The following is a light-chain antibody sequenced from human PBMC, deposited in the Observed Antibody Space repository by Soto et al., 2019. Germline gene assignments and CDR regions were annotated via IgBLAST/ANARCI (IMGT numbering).Light chain of an antibody. CDR2: AAS. J-gene: IGKJ1*01. CDR3: QQYKSYPWT. Sequence: DIQMTQSPSSLSASAGDRVTITCRASQGISTYLAWFQQKQGKAPKSLIYAASRLQSGVPSKFSGSGSGTDFTLTISSLQPEDSATYYCQQYKSYPWTFGQGTKVEIK. V-gene: IGKV1-16*02. CDR1: QGISTY.